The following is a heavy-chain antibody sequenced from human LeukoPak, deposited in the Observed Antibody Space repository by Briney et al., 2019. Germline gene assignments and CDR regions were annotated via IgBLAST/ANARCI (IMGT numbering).Heavy chain of an antibody. CDR3: ASTRMVATYYYYYYMDV. CDR2: INHSGST. Sequence: PSETLSLTCAVYGGSFSGYYWSWIRQPPGKGLEWIGEINHSGSTNYNPSLKSRVTISVDTSKNQFSLKLSSVTAADTAVYYCASTRMVATYYYYYYMDVWGKGTTVTVSS. D-gene: IGHD5-12*01. J-gene: IGHJ6*03. V-gene: IGHV4-34*01. CDR1: GGSFSGYY.